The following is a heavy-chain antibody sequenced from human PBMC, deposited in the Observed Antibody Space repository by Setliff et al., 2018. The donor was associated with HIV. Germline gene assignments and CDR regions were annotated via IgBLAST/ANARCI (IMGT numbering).Heavy chain of an antibody. CDR2: INHSGST. V-gene: IGHV4-34*01. J-gene: IGHJ6*03. D-gene: IGHD6-13*01. CDR1: GETFSGYY. CDR3: ARLGWQQNYYYYYMDV. Sequence: SETLSLTCAVYGETFSGYYWSRIRQPPGKGLEWIGEINHSGSTTYHPSLRSRATISADTSKDQFSLDLSSVTAADTAVYYCARLGWQQNYYYYYMDVWGKGTTVTVSS.